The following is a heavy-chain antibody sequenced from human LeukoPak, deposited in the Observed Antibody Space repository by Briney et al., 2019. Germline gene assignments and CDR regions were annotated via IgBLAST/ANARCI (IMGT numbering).Heavy chain of an antibody. CDR2: TYYRSKRYN. D-gene: IGHD5-12*01. Sequence: SQTLSLTCAISGDSVSSNSAAWNWIRQSPSGGLERMGRTYYRSKRYNDYAVSVKSRTTINPDTSKNQFSLQLNSVTPEDTAVYYCAREPGGAEYSGYDPFDFWGQGTLVTVSS. V-gene: IGHV6-1*01. CDR3: AREPGGAEYSGYDPFDF. J-gene: IGHJ4*02. CDR1: GDSVSSNSAA.